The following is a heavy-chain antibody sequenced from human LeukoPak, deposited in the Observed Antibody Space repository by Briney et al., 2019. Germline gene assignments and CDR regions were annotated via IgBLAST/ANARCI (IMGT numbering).Heavy chain of an antibody. Sequence: PSETLSLTCTVSGGSISSGDYYWSWIRQPPGKGLEWIGYIYYSGSTYYNPSLKSRVTISVDTSKNQFSLKLSSVTAADTAVYYCARSKTVRHRLEYYYMDVWGKGTTVTVSS. CDR1: GGSISSGDYY. D-gene: IGHD1-1*01. CDR3: ARSKTVRHRLEYYYMDV. J-gene: IGHJ6*03. CDR2: IYYSGST. V-gene: IGHV4-30-4*08.